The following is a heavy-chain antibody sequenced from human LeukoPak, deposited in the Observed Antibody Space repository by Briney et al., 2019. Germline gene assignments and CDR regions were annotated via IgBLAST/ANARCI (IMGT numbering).Heavy chain of an antibody. CDR3: ARGIVGATTLYWYFDL. CDR1: GFTFSSYW. Sequence: PGGSLRLSCAASGFTFSSYWMHWVRQAPGKGLVWVSRINTDGSSTSYADSVKGRFTISRDNAKNTLYLQMNSLRAEDTAVYYCARGIVGATTLYWYFDLWGRGTLVTGSS. CDR2: INTDGSST. J-gene: IGHJ2*01. D-gene: IGHD1-26*01. V-gene: IGHV3-74*01.